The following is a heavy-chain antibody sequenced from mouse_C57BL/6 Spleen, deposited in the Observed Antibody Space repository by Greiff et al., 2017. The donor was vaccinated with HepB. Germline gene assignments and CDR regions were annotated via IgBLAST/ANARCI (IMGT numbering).Heavy chain of an antibody. D-gene: IGHD2-2*01. Sequence: VQGVESGAELVKPGASVKLSCKASGYTFTEYTIHWVKQRSGQGLEWIGWFYPGSGSIKYNEKFKDKATLTADKSSSTVYMELSRLTSEDSAVYFCARHVYGYDGLYAMDYWGQGTSVTVSS. CDR2: FYPGSGSI. CDR1: GYTFTEYT. J-gene: IGHJ4*01. V-gene: IGHV1-62-2*01. CDR3: ARHVYGYDGLYAMDY.